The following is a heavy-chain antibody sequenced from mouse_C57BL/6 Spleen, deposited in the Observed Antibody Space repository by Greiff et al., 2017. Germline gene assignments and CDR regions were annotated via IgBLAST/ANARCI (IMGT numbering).Heavy chain of an antibody. CDR3: ARANYSSDWDFDV. J-gene: IGHJ1*03. D-gene: IGHD2-12*01. CDR2: INPGSGGT. Sequence: VQLVEPGAELVRPGTSVKVSCKASGYAFTNYLIEWVKQRPGQGLEWIGVINPGSGGTNYNEKFKGKATLTADKSSSTAYMQLRSLTSEDSAVYVCARANYSSDWDFDVWGTGTTVTVSS. V-gene: IGHV1-54*01. CDR1: GYAFTNYL.